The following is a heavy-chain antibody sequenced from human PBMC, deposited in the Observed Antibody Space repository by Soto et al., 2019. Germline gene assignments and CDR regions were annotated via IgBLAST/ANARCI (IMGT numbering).Heavy chain of an antibody. CDR2: ISGSGDNT. Sequence: EVQLLESGGGLVQPGGSLRLSCEASGFTFSSYALNWVRQAPGKGLEWVSVISGSGDNTYYADSVKGRFTISRDNSKNTLYLQMNSLRAEDTAVYYCAKDLGTDDFWSAYYTYYYMDVWGKGTTVTVSS. D-gene: IGHD3-3*01. CDR3: AKDLGTDDFWSAYYTYYYMDV. V-gene: IGHV3-23*01. J-gene: IGHJ6*03. CDR1: GFTFSSYA.